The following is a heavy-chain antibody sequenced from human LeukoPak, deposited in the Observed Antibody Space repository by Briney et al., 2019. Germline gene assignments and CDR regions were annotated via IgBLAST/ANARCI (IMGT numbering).Heavy chain of an antibody. CDR2: IQHDGSDI. Sequence: GGSLRLSCAASGINFRTSGMHWVRQAPGKGLEWVTFIQHDGSDIYYADSVKGRFTVSSDNSKNTVYLHMNSLRVDDTALYYCVRGGGRVAPGTFDYWGQGTLVTVSS. CDR1: GINFRTSG. J-gene: IGHJ4*02. D-gene: IGHD6-13*01. CDR3: VRGGGRVAPGTFDY. V-gene: IGHV3-30*02.